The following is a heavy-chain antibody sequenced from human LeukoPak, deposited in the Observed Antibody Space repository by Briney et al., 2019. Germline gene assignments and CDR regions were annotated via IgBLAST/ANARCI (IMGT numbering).Heavy chain of an antibody. CDR2: IIPIFGTA. CDR1: GGTFSSYA. J-gene: IGHJ4*02. V-gene: IGHV1-69*01. CDR3: ARARYCSSTSCHSGLY. D-gene: IGHD2-2*01. Sequence: SVKVSCKASGGTFSSYAISWVRQAPGQGLEWMGGIIPIFGTANCAQKFQGRVTITADESTSTAYMELSSLRSEDTAVYYCARARYCSSTSCHSGLYWGQGTLVTVSS.